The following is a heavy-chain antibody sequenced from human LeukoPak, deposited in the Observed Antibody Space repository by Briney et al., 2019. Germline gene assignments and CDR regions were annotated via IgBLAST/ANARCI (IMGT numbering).Heavy chain of an antibody. CDR3: ARLGPLWLGAFDI. D-gene: IGHD3-10*01. CDR1: GGSISSSSYY. V-gene: IGHV4-39*01. CDR2: IYYSGST. Sequence: SETLSLTCTVSGGSISSSSYYWGWIRQPPGKGLEWIGSIYYSGSTYYNPSLKSRVTISVDTSKNQFSLKLSSETAADTAVYYCARLGPLWLGAFDIWGQGTMVTVSS. J-gene: IGHJ3*02.